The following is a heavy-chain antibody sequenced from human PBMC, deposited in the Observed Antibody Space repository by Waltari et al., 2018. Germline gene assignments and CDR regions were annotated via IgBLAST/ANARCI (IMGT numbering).Heavy chain of an antibody. Sequence: EVQLVESGGGLVQPGGSLRLSCTASGFTFRTSLLHCVPQAPRKGLEWVSSINSDGSSAIYADSVKGRFTISRDNAKNTLYLQMNSLRAEDTALYYCAREINWNDGGRFFDYWGQGTLVTVSS. CDR1: GFTFRTSL. CDR2: INSDGSSA. V-gene: IGHV3-74*01. CDR3: AREINWNDGGRFFDY. J-gene: IGHJ4*02. D-gene: IGHD1-20*01.